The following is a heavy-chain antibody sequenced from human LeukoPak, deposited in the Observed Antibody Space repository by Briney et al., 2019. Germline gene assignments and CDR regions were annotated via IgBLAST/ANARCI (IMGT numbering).Heavy chain of an antibody. J-gene: IGHJ4*02. V-gene: IGHV3-33*01. CDR2: IWYDGSNK. CDR1: GFTFSSYG. CDR3: ARDDGPFDY. D-gene: IGHD4-17*01. Sequence: GRSLRLSCAASGFTFSSYGMDWVRQAPGKGLEWVAVIWYDGSNKYYADSVKGRFTISRDNSKNTLYLQMNSLRAEDTAVYYCARDDGPFDYWGQGTLVTVSS.